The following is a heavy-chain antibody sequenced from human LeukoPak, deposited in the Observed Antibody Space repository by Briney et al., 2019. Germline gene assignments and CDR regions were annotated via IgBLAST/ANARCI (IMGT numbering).Heavy chain of an antibody. D-gene: IGHD6-19*01. J-gene: IGHJ4*02. CDR2: IWYDGSNK. CDR1: GFTFSSYG. Sequence: GGSLRLSCAASGFTFSSYGMHWVRQAPGKGLEWVAVIWYDGSNKYYADSVKGRFTISRDNSKNTLYLQMNSLRAEDTAVYYCAKDAYSSGWFLFDYWGQGTLVTVSS. V-gene: IGHV3-30*02. CDR3: AKDAYSSGWFLFDY.